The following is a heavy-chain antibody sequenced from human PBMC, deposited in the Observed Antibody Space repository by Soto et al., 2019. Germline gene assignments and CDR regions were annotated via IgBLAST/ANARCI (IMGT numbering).Heavy chain of an antibody. J-gene: IGHJ4*02. D-gene: IGHD6-13*01. CDR3: ARESQYSSSSDLDY. Sequence: SETLSLTCTVSGGSISTYYWNWIRQPPGKGLESIGYIYYSGSANYNPSLKSRVTMSVDTSKNQFSLKLSSVTAADTAVYYCARESQYSSSSDLDYWGQGTLVTVSS. V-gene: IGHV4-59*12. CDR1: GGSISTYY. CDR2: IYYSGSA.